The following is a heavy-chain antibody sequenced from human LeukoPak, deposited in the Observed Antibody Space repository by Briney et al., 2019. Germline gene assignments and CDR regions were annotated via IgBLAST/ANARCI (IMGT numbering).Heavy chain of an antibody. V-gene: IGHV1-2*02. Sequence: ASVKVSCKASGFAFSGYYIHWVRQAPGQGLEWMGWIRPASGDTKYAQRFQDRVTMTRDTSISTAYMELSSLTSDDTSVYYCARDNSGWYEFDPWGQGTLVPVSS. J-gene: IGHJ5*02. D-gene: IGHD6-19*01. CDR2: IRPASGDT. CDR3: ARDNSGWYEFDP. CDR1: GFAFSGYY.